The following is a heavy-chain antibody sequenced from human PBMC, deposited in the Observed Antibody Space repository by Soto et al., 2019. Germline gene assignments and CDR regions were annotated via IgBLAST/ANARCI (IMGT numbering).Heavy chain of an antibody. Sequence: GASVKVSCKAAGYTFTSYGISWVRQAPGQGLEWMGWISAYNGNTNYAQKLQGRVTMTTDTSTSTAYMELRSLRSDDTAVYYCARDNVTPTAYYYDSSGRNPSDYWGQGTLVTVSS. CDR3: ARDNVTPTAYYYDSSGRNPSDY. D-gene: IGHD3-22*01. CDR1: GYTFTSYG. V-gene: IGHV1-18*01. CDR2: ISAYNGNT. J-gene: IGHJ4*02.